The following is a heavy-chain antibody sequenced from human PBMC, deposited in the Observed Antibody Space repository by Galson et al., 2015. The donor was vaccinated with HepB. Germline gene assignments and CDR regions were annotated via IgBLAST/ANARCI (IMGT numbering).Heavy chain of an antibody. J-gene: IGHJ6*02. Sequence: SLRLSCAASGFTFSSYAMHWVRQAPGKGLEWVAVISYDGSNKYYADSVKGRFTISRDNSKNTLYLQMNSLRAEDTAVYYCARDYDSSGYYYVSLYYYYYGMDVWGQGTTVPVSS. CDR3: ARDYDSSGYYYVSLYYYYYGMDV. D-gene: IGHD3-22*01. CDR1: GFTFSSYA. V-gene: IGHV3-30-3*01. CDR2: ISYDGSNK.